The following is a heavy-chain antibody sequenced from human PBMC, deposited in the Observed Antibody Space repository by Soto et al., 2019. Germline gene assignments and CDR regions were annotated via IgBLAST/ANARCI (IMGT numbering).Heavy chain of an antibody. CDR2: ISSSSSTI. Sequence: GGSLRLSCAASGFTFSSYSMNWVRQAPGKGLEWVSYISSSSSTIYYADSVKGRFTISRDNAKNSLYLQMNSLRAEDTAVYYCAREFTIFGVVRDYYYYYYMDVWGKGTTVTVSS. J-gene: IGHJ6*03. CDR1: GFTFSSYS. V-gene: IGHV3-48*01. CDR3: AREFTIFGVVRDYYYYYYMDV. D-gene: IGHD3-3*01.